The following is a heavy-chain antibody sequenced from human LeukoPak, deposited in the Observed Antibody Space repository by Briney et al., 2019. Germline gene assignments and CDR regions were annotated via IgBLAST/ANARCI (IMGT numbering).Heavy chain of an antibody. CDR2: IKPDGSEK. CDR1: GFTFGISW. V-gene: IGHV3-7*01. CDR3: ASGNSFDY. J-gene: IGHJ4*02. Sequence: GGSLRLSCAASGFTFGISWMSWVRQAPGKGLECVANIKPDGSEKYYVDSVKGRFTISRDNAKNSLYLQMNSLRADDTAVYFCASGNSFDYWGQGTLVTVSP.